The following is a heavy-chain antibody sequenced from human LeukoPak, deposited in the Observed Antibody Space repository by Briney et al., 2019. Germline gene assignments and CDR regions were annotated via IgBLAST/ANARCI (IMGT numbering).Heavy chain of an antibody. J-gene: IGHJ6*03. CDR3: AKEVRPTLDYYYYYMDV. CDR2: ISHSGST. V-gene: IGHV4-38-2*02. CDR1: CYSISMPYA. Sequence: SESLSLTCGVSCYSISMPYAWGAILQPPGKGLEWIGSISHSGSTYYNPSLKSRVSMSVDTSKNQFSLRLTSLTAADTAVYYCAKEVRPTLDYYYYYMDVWGKGTTVTVSS. D-gene: IGHD3-10*01.